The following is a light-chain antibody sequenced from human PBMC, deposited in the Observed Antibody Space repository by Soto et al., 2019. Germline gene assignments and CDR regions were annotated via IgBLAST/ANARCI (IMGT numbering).Light chain of an antibody. Sequence: DIQMTQSPSSLSASVEDRVIITCLASQSISNHLNWYQQKPGKAPKLLIFAASSLQSGVPSRFSGSGSGTDFTLTISSLQPEDFATYYCQQSYSTLSITCGQGTRREIK. J-gene: IGKJ5*01. CDR2: AAS. CDR1: QSISNH. V-gene: IGKV1-39*01. CDR3: QQSYSTLSIT.